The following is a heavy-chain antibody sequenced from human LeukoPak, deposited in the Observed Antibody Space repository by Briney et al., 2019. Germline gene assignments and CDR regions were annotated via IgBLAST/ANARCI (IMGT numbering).Heavy chain of an antibody. CDR3: ARERGSSPYY. V-gene: IGHV1-2*02. J-gene: IGHJ4*02. CDR1: GYTFTSYA. Sequence: ASVKVSCKASGYTFTSYAMNWVRQAPGQGLEWMGWINPNSGGTNYAQKFQGRVTMTRDTSISTAYMELSRLRSDDTAVYYCARERGSSPYYWGQGTLVTVSS. D-gene: IGHD6-6*01. CDR2: INPNSGGT.